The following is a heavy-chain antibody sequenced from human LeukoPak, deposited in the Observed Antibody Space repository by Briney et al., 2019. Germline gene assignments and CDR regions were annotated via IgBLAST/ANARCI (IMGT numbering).Heavy chain of an antibody. D-gene: IGHD3-3*01. V-gene: IGHV1-18*01. CDR1: GYTFTSYG. CDR3: ARSRGGYYSGYYFDY. J-gene: IGHJ4*02. Sequence: GASVKVSCKASGYTFTSYGITWVRQAPGQGLEWMGWISGYNGHTNYAQKLQGRVTMTTDTSTSTAYMELRSLRSDDTAVYYCARSRGGYYSGYYFDYWGQGTLVTVSS. CDR2: ISGYNGHT.